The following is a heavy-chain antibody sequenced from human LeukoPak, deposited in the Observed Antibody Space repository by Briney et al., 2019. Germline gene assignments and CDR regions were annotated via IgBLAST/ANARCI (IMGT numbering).Heavy chain of an antibody. D-gene: IGHD3-3*01. CDR2: IKQDGSEK. Sequence: PGGSLRLSCAASGFTFSSYWMSWVRQAPGKGLEWVANIKQDGSEKYYVDSVKGRFTISRVNAKNSLYLQMNSLRAEDTAVYYCARSPTYYDFWSGYNKGGYFDYWGQGTLVTVSS. V-gene: IGHV3-7*01. CDR3: ARSPTYYDFWSGYNKGGYFDY. J-gene: IGHJ4*02. CDR1: GFTFSSYW.